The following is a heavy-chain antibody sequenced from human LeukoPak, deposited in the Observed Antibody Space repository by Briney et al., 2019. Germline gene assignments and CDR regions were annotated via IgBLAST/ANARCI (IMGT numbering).Heavy chain of an antibody. J-gene: IGHJ4*02. CDR3: ARDCVVCGDYKDYYFDY. D-gene: IGHD5-12*01. Sequence: GASVKVSCKASGYTFTGYYMHWVRQAPGQGLEWMGRINPNSGGTNYAQKFQGRVTMTRDTSISTAYMELSRLRSDDTAVYYCARDCVVCGDYKDYYFDYWGQGTLVTVSS. CDR2: INPNSGGT. CDR1: GYTFTGYY. V-gene: IGHV1-2*06.